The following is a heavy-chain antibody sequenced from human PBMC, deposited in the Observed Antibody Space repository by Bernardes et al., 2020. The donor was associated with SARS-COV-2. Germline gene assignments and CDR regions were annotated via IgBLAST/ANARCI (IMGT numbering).Heavy chain of an antibody. CDR2: VYTDGST. V-gene: IGHV3-53*01. CDR1: GLSVSNNY. J-gene: IGHJ4*02. Sequence: GGSLRLSCAASGLSVSNNYMSWVRQAPGKGLEWVSVVYTDGSTYYSNSVKGRFTISRVNSNNRLYLQMNSLRAEDTAIYYCARRSYYGWFADYWGQGTLVTVSS. CDR3: ARRSYYGWFADY. D-gene: IGHD3-10*01.